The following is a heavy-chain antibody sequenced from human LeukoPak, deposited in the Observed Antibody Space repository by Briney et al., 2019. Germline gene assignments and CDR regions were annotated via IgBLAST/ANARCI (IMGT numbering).Heavy chain of an antibody. J-gene: IGHJ4*02. CDR1: GFTFSNFF. CDR3: AKDKGITMIVVVITTFDY. CDR2: ISSSGGST. D-gene: IGHD3-22*01. Sequence: PGGSLRLSCVVSGFTFSNFFMSWVRQAPGKGLEWVSSISSSGGSTYYRDSVKGRFTISRDNSKNTLYLQMNSLRAEDTAVYYCAKDKGITMIVVVITTFDYWGQGTLVTVSS. V-gene: IGHV3-23*01.